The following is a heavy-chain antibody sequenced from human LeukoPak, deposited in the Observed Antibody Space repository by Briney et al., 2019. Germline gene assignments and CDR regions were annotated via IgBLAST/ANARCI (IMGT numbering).Heavy chain of an antibody. Sequence: PSETLSLTCSVSGGSISRTDYYWAWVRQPPGRGLEWIGSIYYNGSTHNSASLRSRVTMSLDTSKNHFSLNLRSVTAADTAVYYCAAVVSDCSIHNCHKGWFDPWGQGIQLTVSS. CDR2: IYYNGST. CDR3: AAVVSDCSIHNCHKGWFDP. V-gene: IGHV4-39*07. CDR1: GGSISRTDYY. J-gene: IGHJ5*02. D-gene: IGHD2-2*01.